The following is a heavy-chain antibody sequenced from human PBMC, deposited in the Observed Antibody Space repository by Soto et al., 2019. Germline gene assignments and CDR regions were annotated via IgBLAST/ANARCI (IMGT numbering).Heavy chain of an antibody. CDR2: INYSGSN. D-gene: IGHD6-19*01. J-gene: IGHJ3*02. CDR1: DGYFSTYY. V-gene: IGHV4-34*01. Sequence: PSETLSLSCAVDDGYFSTYYWNWIRQSPGKGLEWIGKINYSGSNNYNPSLKSRVTISIDMSKNQVSLKLTSVTAADTAVYFCARGGSSDWRVAFDIWGQGTTVTVSS. CDR3: ARGGSSDWRVAFDI.